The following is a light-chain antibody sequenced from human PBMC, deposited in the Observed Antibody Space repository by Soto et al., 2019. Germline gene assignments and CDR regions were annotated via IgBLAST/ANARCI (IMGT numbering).Light chain of an antibody. CDR3: SSYTTSSTLV. CDR1: GSDVGGYNY. Sequence: QSALTQPASVSGSPGQSITISCTGTGSDVGGYNYVSWYQQHPGKAPKLMIYEVTYRPSGVSNRFSGSKSGNMASLTISGLQTEDEADYYCSSYTTSSTLVFGTGTKVTVL. CDR2: EVT. J-gene: IGLJ1*01. V-gene: IGLV2-14*01.